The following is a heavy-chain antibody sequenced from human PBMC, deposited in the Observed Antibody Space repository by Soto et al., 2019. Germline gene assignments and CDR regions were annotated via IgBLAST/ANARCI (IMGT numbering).Heavy chain of an antibody. Sequence: PGESLKISCKGSGYSFTSYWIGWVRQMPGKGLEWMGIIHPGDSDTRYSPSFQGQVTISADKSISTAYLQWSSLKASDTAMYYCARHVRGCSSTSCYRGYYYYGMDVWGQGTTVTVSS. CDR1: GYSFTSYW. CDR3: ARHVRGCSSTSCYRGYYYYGMDV. D-gene: IGHD2-2*02. V-gene: IGHV5-51*01. CDR2: IHPGDSDT. J-gene: IGHJ6*02.